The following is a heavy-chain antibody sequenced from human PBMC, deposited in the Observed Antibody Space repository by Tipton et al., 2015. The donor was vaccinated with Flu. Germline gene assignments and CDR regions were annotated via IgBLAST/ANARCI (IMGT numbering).Heavy chain of an antibody. J-gene: IGHJ5*02. D-gene: IGHD5/OR15-5a*01. CDR2: ISTSGST. Sequence: TLSLTCTVSGGSISSGSYFWGWIRQPAGEGLEWIGHISTSGSTNYNPSLKSRLTLSVDTSKSQFSLRLTSVTATDTALYYCARHERGVSTFPWGQGTLVTVSS. CDR3: ARHERGVSTFP. V-gene: IGHV4-61*09. CDR1: GGSISSGSYF.